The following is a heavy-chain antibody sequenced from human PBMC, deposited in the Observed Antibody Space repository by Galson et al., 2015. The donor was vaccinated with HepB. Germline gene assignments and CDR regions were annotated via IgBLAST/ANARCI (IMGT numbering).Heavy chain of an antibody. CDR2: IHPSDSYT. J-gene: IGHJ4*02. V-gene: IGHV5-10-1*01. CDR1: GSRFSHYW. D-gene: IGHD3-10*01. CDR3: ARLFSGSYYNPNDY. Sequence: QSGAEVKKPGESLKISCKASGSRFSHYWIGWVRQMPGKGLEWIGLIHPSDSYTNYSTSFQGHVNISADKSISTAYLQWSSLKATDTAMYYCARLFSGSYYNPNDYWGQGTLVTVSS.